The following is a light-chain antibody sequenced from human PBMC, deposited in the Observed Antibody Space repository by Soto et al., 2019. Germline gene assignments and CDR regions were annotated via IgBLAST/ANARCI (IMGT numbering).Light chain of an antibody. Sequence: DIQMTQSPSSLSASVGDRVTINCRASQGVSAYLLWYQQKPGKAPNLLINGASSLQSGVPSRFSGSGSGTDFTLTISNLQPEDFATYYCQQTYSTPFTFGPGTKVDIK. CDR3: QQTYSTPFT. V-gene: IGKV1-39*01. CDR1: QGVSAY. J-gene: IGKJ3*01. CDR2: GAS.